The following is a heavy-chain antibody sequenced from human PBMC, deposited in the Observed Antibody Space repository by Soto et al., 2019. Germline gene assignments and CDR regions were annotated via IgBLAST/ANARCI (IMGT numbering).Heavy chain of an antibody. CDR1: GGTFSTYT. J-gene: IGHJ5*02. Sequence: QVQLVQSGAEVTKPGSSVKVSCKASGGTFSTYTITWVRQAPGQRLEWLGRIIAIIGIINYAQKFQGRVTISADTFTGTAYMELTGLRSDDTAVYYCAGDPDSHYNDSHASSYPWGQGTLVTVSS. CDR2: IIAIIGII. D-gene: IGHD4-4*01. V-gene: IGHV1-69*08. CDR3: AGDPDSHYNDSHASSYP.